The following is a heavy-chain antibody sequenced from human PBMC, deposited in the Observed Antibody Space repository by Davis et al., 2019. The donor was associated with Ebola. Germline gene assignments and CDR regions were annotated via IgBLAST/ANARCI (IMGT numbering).Heavy chain of an antibody. J-gene: IGHJ5*02. D-gene: IGHD5-18*01. CDR2: INPNFGGK. V-gene: IGHV1-2*06. Sequence: AASVKVSCKASAYTFTSYGISWVRQAPGQGLEWMGRINPNFGGKIYAQKFQDRVTMTIDTSINTAYMELDRLRSDDTAVYYCARGHTYGRWDDWFDPWGQGTLVTVSS. CDR1: AYTFTSYG. CDR3: ARGHTYGRWDDWFDP.